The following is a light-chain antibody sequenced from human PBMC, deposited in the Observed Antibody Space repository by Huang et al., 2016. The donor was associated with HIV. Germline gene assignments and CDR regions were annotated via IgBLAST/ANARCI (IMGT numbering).Light chain of an antibody. V-gene: IGKV3-20*01. CDR2: GAS. Sequence: EIVLTPSPDTLSLSPGERATLACRASQSVSNKYLAWYQQKPGQAPRLLIYGASRRATGIPDRISGSGSGTDFIRTSNRLEREDFAVYYCQQYGGSPLITFGQGTRLEIK. CDR1: QSVSNKY. J-gene: IGKJ5*01. CDR3: QQYGGSPLIT.